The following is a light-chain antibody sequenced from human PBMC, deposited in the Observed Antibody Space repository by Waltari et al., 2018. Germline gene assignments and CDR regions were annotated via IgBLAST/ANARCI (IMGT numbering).Light chain of an antibody. V-gene: IGKV3-20*01. CDR1: QSVSRY. CDR3: QKYGRLPAT. J-gene: IGKJ1*01. Sequence: EIVLTQSPGTLSLSPGERATLSCRASQSVSRYLAWYQQKPGQAHRLLIYDASTRATGIPDRFSGSGSGTDFSLTISRLEPEDFAVYYCQKYGRLPATFGQGTKVEIK. CDR2: DAS.